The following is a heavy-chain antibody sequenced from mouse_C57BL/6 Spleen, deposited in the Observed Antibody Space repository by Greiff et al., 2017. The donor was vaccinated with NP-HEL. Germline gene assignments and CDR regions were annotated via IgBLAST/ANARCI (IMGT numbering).Heavy chain of an antibody. Sequence: VHVKQSGPELVKPGASVKIPCKASGYTFTDYNMDWVKQSHGKSLEWIGDINPNNGGTIYNQKFKGKATLTVDKSSSTAYMELRSLTSEDTAVYYCARNRLRGSRGSYWYFDVWGTGTTVTVSS. V-gene: IGHV1-18*01. CDR3: ARNRLRGSRGSYWYFDV. D-gene: IGHD1-1*01. CDR1: GYTFTDYN. CDR2: INPNNGGT. J-gene: IGHJ1*03.